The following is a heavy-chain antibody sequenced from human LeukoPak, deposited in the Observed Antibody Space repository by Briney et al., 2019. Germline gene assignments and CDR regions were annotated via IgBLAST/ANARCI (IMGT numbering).Heavy chain of an antibody. Sequence: GGSLRLPCAASGFTFSSYAMSWVRQAPGKGLEWVSAISGSGGSTYYADSVKGRFTISRDNSKNTLYLQMNSLRAEDTAVYYCAKGLDGYNSLCDYWGQGTLVTVSS. V-gene: IGHV3-23*01. CDR1: GFTFSSYA. J-gene: IGHJ4*02. D-gene: IGHD5-24*01. CDR3: AKGLDGYNSLCDY. CDR2: ISGSGGST.